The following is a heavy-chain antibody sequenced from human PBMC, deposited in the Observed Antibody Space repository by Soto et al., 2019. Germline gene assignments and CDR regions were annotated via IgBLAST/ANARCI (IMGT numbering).Heavy chain of an antibody. V-gene: IGHV3-23*01. J-gene: IGHJ4*02. CDR2: LSAGAYNT. Sequence: EVQLLESGGGLIQPGGSLRLSCAASGFTFSNYAMSWVRHAPGTGLSWVSVLSAGAYNTYYADSVQGRFTISRDTSKNALYLQMNSLRAEDTALYYCAKDRSGPGRVSIFGVPLGGFDYWGQGALVTVSS. CDR3: AKDRSGPGRVSIFGVPLGGFDY. CDR1: GFTFSNYA. D-gene: IGHD3-3*01.